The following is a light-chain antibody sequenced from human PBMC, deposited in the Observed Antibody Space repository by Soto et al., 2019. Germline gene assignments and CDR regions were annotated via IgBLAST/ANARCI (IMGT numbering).Light chain of an antibody. V-gene: IGKV3-15*01. CDR3: QQYNNWPMT. CDR1: QSVSSN. Sequence: ERVMTQSPATLSVSPGERATLSCRASQSVSSNLAWYQQKPGQAPRLLIYAASTRATGIPARFSGSGSGTEFTLTISSLQSEDFAVYYCQQYNNWPMTFGQGTRLEIK. J-gene: IGKJ5*01. CDR2: AAS.